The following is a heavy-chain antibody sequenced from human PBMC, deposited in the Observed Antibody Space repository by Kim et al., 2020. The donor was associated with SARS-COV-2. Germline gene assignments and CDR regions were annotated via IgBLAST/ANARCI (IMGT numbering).Heavy chain of an antibody. CDR2: ISGSGGST. J-gene: IGHJ4*02. Sequence: GGSLRLSCAASGFTFSSYAMSWVRQAPGKGLEWVSAISGSGGSTYYADSVKGRFTISRDNSKNTLYLQMNSLRAEDTAVYYCAKDDNYDSSGYYSGYWGQGTLVTVSS. D-gene: IGHD3-22*01. CDR1: GFTFSSYA. CDR3: AKDDNYDSSGYYSGY. V-gene: IGHV3-23*01.